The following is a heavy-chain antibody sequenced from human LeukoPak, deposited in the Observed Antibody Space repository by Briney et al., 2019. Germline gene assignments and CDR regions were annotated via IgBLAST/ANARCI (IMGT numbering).Heavy chain of an antibody. V-gene: IGHV3-53*01. CDR3: AREDILTGFDY. J-gene: IGHJ4*02. CDR2: IYSGGST. CDR1: GFTFSRYW. Sequence: GGSLRLSCAVSGFTFSRYWMTWVRQAPGKGLEWVSVIYSGGSTYYADSVKGRFTISRDNSKNTLYLQMNSLRAEDTAVYYCAREDILTGFDYWGQGTLVTVSS. D-gene: IGHD3-9*01.